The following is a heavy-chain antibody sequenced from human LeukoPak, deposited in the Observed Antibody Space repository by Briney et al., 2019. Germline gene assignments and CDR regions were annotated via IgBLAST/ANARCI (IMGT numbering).Heavy chain of an antibody. CDR1: GDSISSSSHY. V-gene: IGHV4-39*01. CDR2: IYYSGRT. Sequence: SETLSLTCTVSGDSISSSSHYWGWLRQPPGEGLEWLGTIYYSGRTYYYPSLKSRVTVSIDTSKNQFSLKLGSVTAADTAVYYCARSQEGTIDYWGQGTLVTVSS. CDR3: ARSQEGTIDY. J-gene: IGHJ4*02.